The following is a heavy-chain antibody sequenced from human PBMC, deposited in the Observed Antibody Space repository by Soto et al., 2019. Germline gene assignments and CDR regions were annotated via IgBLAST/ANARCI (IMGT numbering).Heavy chain of an antibody. V-gene: IGHV1-18*01. CDR2: VSTYNGNT. Sequence: QVQLVQSGAEVKKPGASVKVSCKASGYIFTSYGISWVRQAPGKGLEWEGRVSTYNGNTKYAQKLQGRVTMTTDTSASIAYMELRSLSSDYTAVYSCARDNAQWLVSDWCQGTLVTVSS. CDR1: GYIFTSYG. D-gene: IGHD5-12*01. CDR3: ARDNAQWLVSD. J-gene: IGHJ1*01.